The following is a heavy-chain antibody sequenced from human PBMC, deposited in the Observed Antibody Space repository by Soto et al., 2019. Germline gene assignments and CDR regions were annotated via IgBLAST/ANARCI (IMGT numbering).Heavy chain of an antibody. V-gene: IGHV1-18*01. Sequence: ASVKISCQASGHTFTRYGISWVRQAPGQGLEWMGWISAYNGNTNYAQKLQGRVTMTTDTSTSTAYMELRSLRSDDTAMYYCARVDYSNTYYYYYMDVWGKGTTVTVSS. CDR2: ISAYNGNT. CDR1: GHTFTRYG. CDR3: ARVDYSNTYYYYYMDV. J-gene: IGHJ6*03. D-gene: IGHD4-4*01.